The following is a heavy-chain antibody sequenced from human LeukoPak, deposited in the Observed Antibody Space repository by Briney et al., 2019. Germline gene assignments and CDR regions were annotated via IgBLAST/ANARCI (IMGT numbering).Heavy chain of an antibody. CDR1: GYTFTGYY. J-gene: IGHJ4*02. D-gene: IGHD6-19*01. CDR3: ARVGSSGWYVHPTLDY. Sequence: ASVKVSCKASGYTFTGYYMHWVRQAPGQGLEWMGWINPNSGDTNYAQKFQGRVTVTRDTSISTAYMELSGLRSGDTAVYYCARVGSSGWYVHPTLDYWGQGPLVTVSS. CDR2: INPNSGDT. V-gene: IGHV1-2*02.